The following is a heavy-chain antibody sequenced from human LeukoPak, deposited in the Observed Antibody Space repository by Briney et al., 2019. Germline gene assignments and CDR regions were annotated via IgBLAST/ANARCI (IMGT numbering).Heavy chain of an antibody. Sequence: GGSLRLSCAASGFTFSSYEMNWVRQAPGKGLEWVSYISGSSYNIYYADSVQGRFTFSRDNAKNSLYLQMNSLRAEDTAVYYCVRENFGDYGDAFDIWGQGTMVTVSS. CDR2: ISGSSYNI. CDR3: VRENFGDYGDAFDI. V-gene: IGHV3-48*03. CDR1: GFTFSSYE. D-gene: IGHD4-17*01. J-gene: IGHJ3*02.